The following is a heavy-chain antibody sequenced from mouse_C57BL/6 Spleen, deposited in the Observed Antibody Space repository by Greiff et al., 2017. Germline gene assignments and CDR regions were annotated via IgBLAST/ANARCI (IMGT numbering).Heavy chain of an antibody. V-gene: IGHV1-9*01. CDR3: ARSDDYDGVDY. D-gene: IGHD2-4*01. Sequence: QVQLQQSGAELMKPGASVKLSCKATGYTFTGYWIEWVKQRPGHGLEWIGEGLPGSGSTNYNEKFKGKATFTADTSSNTAYMQLSRLTTEDSAIYYCARSDDYDGVDYWGQGTTLAVSS. J-gene: IGHJ2*01. CDR2: GLPGSGST. CDR1: GYTFTGYW.